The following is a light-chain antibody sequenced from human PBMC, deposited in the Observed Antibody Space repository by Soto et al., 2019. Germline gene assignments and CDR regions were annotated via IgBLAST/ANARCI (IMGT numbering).Light chain of an antibody. CDR3: QQYGSSPT. J-gene: IGKJ4*01. CDR1: QSVRSSY. V-gene: IGKV3-20*01. Sequence: EIVLTQSAGTLSLSPGERATLSCRASQSVRSSYLAWYQQNAGQAPRLLIYGASSRATGIPDRFSGSGSGTDFTLTISRLEPEDSAVYYCQQYGSSPTFGGGTKVDIK. CDR2: GAS.